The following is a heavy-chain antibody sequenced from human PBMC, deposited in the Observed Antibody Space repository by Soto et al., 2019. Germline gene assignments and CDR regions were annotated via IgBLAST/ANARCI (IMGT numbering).Heavy chain of an antibody. CDR2: IKPDGSEK. CDR1: GYPFSSDW. V-gene: IGHV3-7*01. Sequence: EVQLVDSGGDLVQPGESLRLSCAACGYPFSSDWMSWVRQAPGKGLEWVANIKPDGSEKYYVDSVKGRFTISRDNAKTSLYLQMNSLRAEDSALYFCVRGGYFFNDWGKATLVTVSS. J-gene: IGHJ4*02. CDR3: VRGGYFFND. D-gene: IGHD3-22*01.